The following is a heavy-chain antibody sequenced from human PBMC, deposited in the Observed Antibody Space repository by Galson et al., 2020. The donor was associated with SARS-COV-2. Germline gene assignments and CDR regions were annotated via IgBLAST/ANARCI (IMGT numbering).Heavy chain of an antibody. CDR2: ICHDGNKI. J-gene: IGHJ4*02. CDR1: GLTFSGYG. Sequence: GGSMRLPCAASGLTFSGYGMHWVRHAPGKGLEWVAPICHDGNKIYYADSVKGRFTISRDNSKNTLYLEMNSLRAEDTAVYYCAGLRTNWYFDYWGQGTLVTVSS. D-gene: IGHD1-1*01. V-gene: IGHV3-33*01. CDR3: AGLRTNWYFDY.